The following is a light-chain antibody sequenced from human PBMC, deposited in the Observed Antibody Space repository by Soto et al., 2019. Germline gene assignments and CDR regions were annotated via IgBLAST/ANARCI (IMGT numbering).Light chain of an antibody. V-gene: IGKV3-11*01. J-gene: IGKJ1*01. CDR2: DAS. CDR1: QSVSSY. CDR3: QQYGSSPWT. Sequence: EIVLTQSPATLSLSPGERATLSCRASQSVSSYLAWYQQKPGQAPRLLIYDASNRATGIPARFSGSGSGTDFTLTISSLKPEDFAVYYCQQYGSSPWTFGQGTKVDIK.